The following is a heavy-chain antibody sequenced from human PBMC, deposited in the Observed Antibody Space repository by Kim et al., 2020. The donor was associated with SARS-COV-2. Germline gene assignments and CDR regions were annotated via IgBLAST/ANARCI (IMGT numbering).Heavy chain of an antibody. V-gene: IGHV3-30*07. CDR3: ARDFQTTVVIHPSGLFDY. D-gene: IGHD4-17*01. J-gene: IGHJ4*02. Sequence: KGRFTISRDNSKNTLYLQMNSLRAEDTAVYYCARDFQTTVVIHPSGLFDYWGQGTLVTVSS.